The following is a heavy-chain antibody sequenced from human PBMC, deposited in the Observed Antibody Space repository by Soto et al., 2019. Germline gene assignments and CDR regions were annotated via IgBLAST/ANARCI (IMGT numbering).Heavy chain of an antibody. V-gene: IGHV3-7*01. CDR2: INQDGSTI. Sequence: EVQPVESGGGLVQPGGSLRLSCAASGSYWINWVRQAPGKGLEWVANINQDGSTIHYVDAVKGRFSISRDNAKNSVYLQMNSLRVEDTAVYYCGRGGGYLSDNCGQGTLVTVSS. CDR3: GRGGGYLSDN. CDR1: GSYW. D-gene: IGHD2-21*01. J-gene: IGHJ4*02.